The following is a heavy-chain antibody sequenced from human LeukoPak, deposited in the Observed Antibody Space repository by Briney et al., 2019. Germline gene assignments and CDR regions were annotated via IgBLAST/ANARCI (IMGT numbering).Heavy chain of an antibody. CDR1: GGTFSSYA. D-gene: IGHD6-13*01. CDR3: ARGIAARRGDY. Sequence: ASVKVSCKASGGTFSSYAISWVRQAPGQGLEWMGWINPNSGGTNYAQKFQGRVTMTRDTSISTAYMELSRLRSDDTAVYYCARGIAARRGDYWGQGTLVTVSS. V-gene: IGHV1-2*02. J-gene: IGHJ4*02. CDR2: INPNSGGT.